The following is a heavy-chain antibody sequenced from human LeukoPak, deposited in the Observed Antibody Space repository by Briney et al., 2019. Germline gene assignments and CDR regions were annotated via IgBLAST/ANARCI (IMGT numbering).Heavy chain of an antibody. V-gene: IGHV3-74*01. CDR1: GFTSSSYW. CDR3: ARGHLNPWIQLWKRDAFDI. J-gene: IGHJ3*02. D-gene: IGHD5-18*01. Sequence: GGSLRLSCAAPGFTSSSYWMHWVRQAPGKGLVWVSRINSDGSSTSYADSVKGRFTISRDNAKNSLYLQMNSLRAEDTAVYYCARGHLNPWIQLWKRDAFDIWGQGTMVTVSS. CDR2: INSDGSST.